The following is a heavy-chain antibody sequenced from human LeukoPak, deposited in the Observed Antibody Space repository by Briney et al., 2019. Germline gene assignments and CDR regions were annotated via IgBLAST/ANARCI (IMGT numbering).Heavy chain of an antibody. Sequence: ASVKDSCMAPGYTSINYYMHWVRQTPGKGLEWMGGFHPEDGETIYAQKFQGRVTMTEDTSTDTAYMELSSLRSEDTAVYYCATHGGAYCSGGSCAFDIWGQGTMVTVSS. CDR2: FHPEDGET. V-gene: IGHV1-24*01. J-gene: IGHJ3*02. CDR1: GYTSINYY. D-gene: IGHD2-15*01. CDR3: ATHGGAYCSGGSCAFDI.